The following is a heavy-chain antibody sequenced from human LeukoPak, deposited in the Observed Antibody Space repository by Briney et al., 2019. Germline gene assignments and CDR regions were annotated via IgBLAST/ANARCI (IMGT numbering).Heavy chain of an antibody. V-gene: IGHV3-66*01. Sequence: GGSLRLSCAASEFSVGSNYMTWVRQAPGKGLEWVSLIYSGGSTYYADSVKGRFTISRDNSKSTLYIQMNSLRAEDTAAYYCARAKPKNMVRGLIMRRESRYYFDYWGQGTLVTVSS. CDR1: EFSVGSNY. CDR3: ARAKPKNMVRGLIMRRESRYYFDY. D-gene: IGHD3-10*01. J-gene: IGHJ4*02. CDR2: IYSGGST.